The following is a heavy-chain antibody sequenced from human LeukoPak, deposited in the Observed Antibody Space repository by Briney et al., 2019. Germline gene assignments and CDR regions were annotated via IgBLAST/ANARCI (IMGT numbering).Heavy chain of an antibody. CDR1: GFTFSSYS. Sequence: GGSLRLSCAASGFTFSSYSMNWVRQAPGKGLEWVSSISSSSSYIYYADSVKGRFTISRDNSKNTLYLQMNSLRAEDTAVYYCAKKSRGSGSYYGDYWGQGILVTVSS. V-gene: IGHV3-21*04. CDR2: ISSSSSYI. D-gene: IGHD3-10*01. J-gene: IGHJ4*02. CDR3: AKKSRGSGSYYGDY.